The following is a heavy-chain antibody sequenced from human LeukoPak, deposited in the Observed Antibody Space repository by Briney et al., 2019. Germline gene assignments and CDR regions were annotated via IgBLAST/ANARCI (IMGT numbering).Heavy chain of an antibody. J-gene: IGHJ4*02. CDR3: ARDRRGDFWSGYYDY. D-gene: IGHD3-3*01. V-gene: IGHV1-2*02. Sequence: ASVKVSCKASGYTFTGYYMHWVRQAPGQGFEWMGWINPNSGGTNYAQKFQGRVTMTRDTSISTAYMELSRLRSDDTAVYYCARDRRGDFWSGYYDYWGQGTLVTVSS. CDR2: INPNSGGT. CDR1: GYTFTGYY.